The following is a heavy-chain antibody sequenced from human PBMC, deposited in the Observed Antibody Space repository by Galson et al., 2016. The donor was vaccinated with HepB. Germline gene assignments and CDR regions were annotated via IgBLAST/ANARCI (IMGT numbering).Heavy chain of an antibody. CDR2: MWGGGIMS. D-gene: IGHD3-10*01. Sequence: SLRLSCAASGLRFNNYWMSWVRQAPGKGLEWVANMWGGGIMSYYADSIRGRFTISRDNGKSSLYLQMNSLRVEDTAVYYCTSEVSGSYFDWGQGTLVTVSS. CDR3: TSEVSGSYFD. V-gene: IGHV3-7*01. CDR1: GLRFNNYW. J-gene: IGHJ4*02.